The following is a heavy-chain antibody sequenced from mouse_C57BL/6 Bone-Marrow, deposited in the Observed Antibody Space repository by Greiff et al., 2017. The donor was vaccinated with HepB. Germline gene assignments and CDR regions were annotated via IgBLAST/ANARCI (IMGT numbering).Heavy chain of an antibody. J-gene: IGHJ1*03. V-gene: IGHV5-9-1*02. CDR2: ISSGGDYI. D-gene: IGHD2-3*01. Sequence: EVQGVESGEGLVKPGGSLKLSCAASGFTFSSYAMSWVRQTPEKRLEWVAYISSGGDYIYYADTVKGRFTISRDNARNTLYLQMSSLKSEDTAMYYCTREGYDGYPWYFDVWGTGTTVTVSS. CDR3: TREGYDGYPWYFDV. CDR1: GFTFSSYA.